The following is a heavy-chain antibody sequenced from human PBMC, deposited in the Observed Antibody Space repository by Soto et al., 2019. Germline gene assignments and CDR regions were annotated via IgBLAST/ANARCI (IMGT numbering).Heavy chain of an antibody. CDR3: TTVATGTREYYYGMDV. Sequence: GGSLRLSCAASGFTFSNAWMSWVRQAPGKGLEWVGRIKSKTDGGTTDYAAPVKGRFTISRDDSKNTLYLQMNSLKTEDTAVYYCTTVATGTREYYYGMDVWGQGTTVTVSS. CDR1: GFTFSNAW. J-gene: IGHJ6*02. V-gene: IGHV3-15*01. D-gene: IGHD4-17*01. CDR2: IKSKTDGGTT.